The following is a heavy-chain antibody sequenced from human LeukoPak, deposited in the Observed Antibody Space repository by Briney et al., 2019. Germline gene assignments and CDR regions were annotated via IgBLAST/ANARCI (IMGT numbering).Heavy chain of an antibody. D-gene: IGHD3-10*01. J-gene: IGHJ4*02. CDR2: ISGSGGST. V-gene: IGHV3-23*01. CDR1: GFTFSSYA. CDR3: AKDRYSYGSGAKVPDY. Sequence: PGGSLRLSCAASGFTFSSYAMGWVRQAPGKGLEWVSAISGSGGSTYYADSVKGRFTISRDNSKNTLYLQMNSLRAEDTAVYYCAKDRYSYGSGAKVPDYWGQGTLVTVSS.